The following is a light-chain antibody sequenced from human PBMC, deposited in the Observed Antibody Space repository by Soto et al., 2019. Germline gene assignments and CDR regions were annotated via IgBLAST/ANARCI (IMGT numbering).Light chain of an antibody. CDR2: EVN. CDR3: SSYTSTNTYV. J-gene: IGLJ1*01. V-gene: IGLV2-18*02. Sequence: QSVLTQPPSVSGSPGQSVAISCTGTSRDVGSYNRVAWYQQPPGTAPKLIISEVNNRPSGVPDRFSGSKSGNTASLTISGLQAEDEADYYCSSYTSTNTYVFGTGTKVTVL. CDR1: SRDVGSYNR.